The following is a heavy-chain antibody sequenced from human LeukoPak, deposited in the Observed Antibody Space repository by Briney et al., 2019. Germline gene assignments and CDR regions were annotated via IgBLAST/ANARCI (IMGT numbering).Heavy chain of an antibody. V-gene: IGHV4-61*02. J-gene: IGHJ4*02. CDR3: ARGYTDGHGAMYEY. D-gene: IGHD5-18*01. CDR1: GGSISGGSYY. CDR2: VHAGGST. Sequence: NPSETLALTRTISGGSISGGSYYWTWIRQPAGKGLEWIGRVHAGGSTDFNPSLKTRVSVSLDPSKSQFTLRLNAVTAADTAVYYCARGYTDGHGAMYEYWGQGTLVTVSP.